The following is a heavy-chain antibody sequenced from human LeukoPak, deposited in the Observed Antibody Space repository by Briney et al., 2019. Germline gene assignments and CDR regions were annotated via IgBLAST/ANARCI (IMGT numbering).Heavy chain of an antibody. Sequence: PSETLSLTCAVSGGSLSSGPYFWSWIRQPPGKGLEWIGYIYHSGSTYYNPSLKSRVTISVDRSKNQFSLKLSSVTAADTAVYYCASREVRGAVDYWGQGTLVTVSS. D-gene: IGHD3-10*01. CDR2: IYHSGST. J-gene: IGHJ4*02. V-gene: IGHV4-30-2*01. CDR3: ASREVRGAVDY. CDR1: GGSLSSGPYF.